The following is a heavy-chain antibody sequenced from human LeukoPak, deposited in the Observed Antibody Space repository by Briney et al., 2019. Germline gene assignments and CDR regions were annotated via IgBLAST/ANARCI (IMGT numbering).Heavy chain of an antibody. D-gene: IGHD1-26*01. CDR1: GFTFSSYS. CDR3: AKDSIVGATGDYYMDV. CDR2: ISSSSSTI. J-gene: IGHJ6*03. V-gene: IGHV3-48*01. Sequence: GGSLRLSCAASGFTFSSYSMNWVRQAPGKGLEWVSYISSSSSTIYYADSVKGRFTISRDNAKNSLYLQMNSLRAEDTAVYYCAKDSIVGATGDYYMDVWGKGTTVTVSS.